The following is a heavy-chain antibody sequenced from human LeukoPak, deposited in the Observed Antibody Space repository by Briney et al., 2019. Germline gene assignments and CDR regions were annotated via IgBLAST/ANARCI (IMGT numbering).Heavy chain of an antibody. CDR3: ARDSGDYGPEDAFDI. V-gene: IGHV3-66*01. D-gene: IGHD4-17*01. J-gene: IGHJ3*02. Sequence: GGSLRLSCAASGFTVSSNYMSWVRQAPGKELEWVSVIYIGGSTYYADSVKGRFTISRDNYKNTLYLQMNSLRAEDTAVYYCARDSGDYGPEDAFDIWGQGTMVTVSS. CDR1: GFTVSSNY. CDR2: IYIGGST.